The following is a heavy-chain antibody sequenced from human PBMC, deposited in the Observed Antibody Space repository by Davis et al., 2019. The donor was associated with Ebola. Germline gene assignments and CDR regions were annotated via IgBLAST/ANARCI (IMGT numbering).Heavy chain of an antibody. CDR3: ARADSRWFDP. J-gene: IGHJ5*02. CDR2: ISAYTGNT. D-gene: IGHD5-18*01. V-gene: IGHV1-18*01. Sequence: AASVKVSCKTSGYSLTSYGITWVRQAPGQGLEWMGWISAYTGNTNYAQNLQGRVIMTTDTSTHTAYMELRSLRSDDTAVYYCARADSRWFDPWGQGTLVTVSS. CDR1: GYSLTSYG.